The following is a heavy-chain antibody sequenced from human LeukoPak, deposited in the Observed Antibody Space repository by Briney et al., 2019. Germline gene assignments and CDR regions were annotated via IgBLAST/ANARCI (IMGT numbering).Heavy chain of an antibody. CDR1: GGSFSGYY. Sequence: SETLSLTCAVYGGSFSGYYWSRIRQPPGKGLEWIGEINHSGSTNYNPSLKSRVTISVDTSKNQFSLKLSSVTAADTAVYYCARGVVPAAVRWFDPWGQGTLVTVSS. J-gene: IGHJ5*02. CDR2: INHSGST. CDR3: ARGVVPAAVRWFDP. V-gene: IGHV4-34*01. D-gene: IGHD2-2*01.